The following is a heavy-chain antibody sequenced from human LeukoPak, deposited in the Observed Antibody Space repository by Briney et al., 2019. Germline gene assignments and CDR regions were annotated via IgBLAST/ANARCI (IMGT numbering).Heavy chain of an antibody. J-gene: IGHJ4*02. CDR1: GFTFSSYG. Sequence: GGSLRPSCAASGFTFSSYGMHWVRQAPGKGLEWVAVIWYDGSNKYYADSVKGRFTISRDNSKNTLYLQMNSLRAEDTAVYYCARDSNGYEPTILDYWGQGTLVTVSS. V-gene: IGHV3-33*01. CDR2: IWYDGSNK. D-gene: IGHD5-12*01. CDR3: ARDSNGYEPTILDY.